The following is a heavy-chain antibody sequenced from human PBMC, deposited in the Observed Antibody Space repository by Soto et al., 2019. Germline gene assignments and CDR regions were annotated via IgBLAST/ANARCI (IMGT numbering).Heavy chain of an antibody. CDR3: ASQKTVIRGPLSSNWFDP. Sequence: GESLKISCKGYGYTLTDYWIGWVRQMPGKGLELIGLIYPGDSDTRYSPSFQGRVTISADKSISTAFLQWSSLRASDTAMYYCASQKTVIRGPLSSNWFDPWGQGTLVTVSS. V-gene: IGHV5-51*01. D-gene: IGHD1-1*01. J-gene: IGHJ5*02. CDR2: IYPGDSDT. CDR1: GYTLTDYW.